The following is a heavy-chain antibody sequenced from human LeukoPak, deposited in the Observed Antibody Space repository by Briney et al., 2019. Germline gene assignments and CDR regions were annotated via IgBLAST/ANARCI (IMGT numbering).Heavy chain of an antibody. CDR3: ARIEYSGYDTRGWFDP. CDR1: GFTFSNSG. J-gene: IGHJ5*02. V-gene: IGHV3-66*01. CDR2: IYSGGST. Sequence: GGTLRLSCAASGFTFSNSGMSWVRQAPGKGLEWVSVIYSGGSTYYADSVKGRFTISRDNSKNTLYLQMNSLRAEDTAVYYCARIEYSGYDTRGWFDPWGQGTLVTVSS. D-gene: IGHD5-12*01.